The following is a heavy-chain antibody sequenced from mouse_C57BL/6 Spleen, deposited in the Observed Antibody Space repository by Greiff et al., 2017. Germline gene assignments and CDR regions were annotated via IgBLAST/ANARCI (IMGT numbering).Heavy chain of an antibody. Sequence: EVQLQQSGPELVKPGASVKITCKASGYTFTDYHMDWVKQSHGKSLEWIGDINPNNGGTIYNQKFKGKATLTVDKSSSTAYMELRSLTSEDTAVYYCARGGYDYPYFDVWGTGTTVTVSS. D-gene: IGHD2-4*01. J-gene: IGHJ1*03. CDR3: ARGGYDYPYFDV. V-gene: IGHV1-18*01. CDR2: INPNNGGT. CDR1: GYTFTDYH.